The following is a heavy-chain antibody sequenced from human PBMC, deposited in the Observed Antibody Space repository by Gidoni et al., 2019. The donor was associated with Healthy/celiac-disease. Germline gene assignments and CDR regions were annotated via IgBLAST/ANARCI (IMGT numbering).Heavy chain of an antibody. V-gene: IGHV3-33*01. J-gene: IGHJ6*02. CDR2: IWYDGSNK. D-gene: IGHD4-4*01. CDR3: ARDTTADYTDPYYYYYGMDV. Sequence: QVQLVESGGGVVQPGRSLRLSCASSGFTFSSHGLHWVRQAPGKGLEWVAVIWYDGSNKYYADSVKGRFTISRDNSKNTLYLQMNSLRAEDTAVYYCARDTTADYTDPYYYYYGMDVWGQGTTVTVSS. CDR1: GFTFSSHG.